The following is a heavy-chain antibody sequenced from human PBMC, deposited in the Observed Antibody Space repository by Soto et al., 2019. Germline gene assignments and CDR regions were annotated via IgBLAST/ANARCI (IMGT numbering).Heavy chain of an antibody. CDR3: ARDLQLRQFDP. Sequence: SVKVSCKASGGTFGSYAISWVRQAPGQGLEWMGGIIPIFGTANYAQKFQGRVTITADEATSTAYMELSSLRSEDTAVYYCARDLQLRQFDPWGQGTLVTVSS. V-gene: IGHV1-69*13. D-gene: IGHD6-6*01. J-gene: IGHJ5*02. CDR2: IIPIFGTA. CDR1: GGTFGSYA.